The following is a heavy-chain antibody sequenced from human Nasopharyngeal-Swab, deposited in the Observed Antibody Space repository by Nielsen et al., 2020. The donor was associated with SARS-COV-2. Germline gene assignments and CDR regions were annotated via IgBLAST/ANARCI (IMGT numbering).Heavy chain of an antibody. Sequence: SETLSLTCTVSGGSISSYYWGWIRQPPGKGLEWIGSIYYSGSTYYNPSLKSRVTISVDTSKNQFSLKLSSVTAADTAVYYCAREIVVVPAARRTYFDYWGQGTLVTVSS. D-gene: IGHD2-2*01. V-gene: IGHV4-39*01. CDR1: GGSISSYY. CDR3: AREIVVVPAARRTYFDY. CDR2: IYYSGST. J-gene: IGHJ4*02.